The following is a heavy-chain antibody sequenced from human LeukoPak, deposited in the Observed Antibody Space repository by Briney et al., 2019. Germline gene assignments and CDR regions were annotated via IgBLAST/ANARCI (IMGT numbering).Heavy chain of an antibody. CDR3: AKEKHRGYSYGSGDY. Sequence: GGSLRLSCAASGFTFSSYGMHWVRQAPGKGLEWVAAISNDGTNKYYADSVKGRFTVSRDNSKNTLYLQMSSLRPEDTAVYYCAKEKHRGYSYGSGDYWGQGTLVTVSS. CDR2: ISNDGTNK. D-gene: IGHD5-18*01. CDR1: GFTFSSYG. V-gene: IGHV3-30*18. J-gene: IGHJ4*02.